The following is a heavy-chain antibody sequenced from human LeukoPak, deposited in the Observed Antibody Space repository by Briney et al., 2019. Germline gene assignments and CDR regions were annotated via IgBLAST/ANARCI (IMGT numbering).Heavy chain of an antibody. CDR3: ARMGRYDFWSGYQGNWFDP. Sequence: SGPTLVNPTETLTLTCTVSGFSLSNARMGVSWIRQPPVKALEWLAPIFSNDEKSYSTSLKSRLTISKDTSKSQVVLTMTNMDPVDTATYYCARMGRYDFWSGYQGNWFDPWGQGTLVTVSS. D-gene: IGHD3-3*01. J-gene: IGHJ5*02. V-gene: IGHV2-26*01. CDR2: IFSNDEK. CDR1: GFSLSNARMG.